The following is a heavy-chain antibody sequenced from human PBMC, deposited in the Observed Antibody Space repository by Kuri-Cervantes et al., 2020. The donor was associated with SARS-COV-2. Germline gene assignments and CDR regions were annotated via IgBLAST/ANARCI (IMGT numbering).Heavy chain of an antibody. J-gene: IGHJ3*02. D-gene: IGHD4-23*01. CDR3: AKDLDPWASPGNPFDAFDI. Sequence: GGSLRPSCAASGFTFSSYAMSWVRQAPGKGLEWVSTISGEGGGRFYADSVKGRFAVSRDNSKNTLSLQMDGLKVEDSAIYYCAKDLDPWASPGNPFDAFDIWGQGTMVTVSS. CDR2: ISGEGGGR. V-gene: IGHV3-23*01. CDR1: GFTFSSYA.